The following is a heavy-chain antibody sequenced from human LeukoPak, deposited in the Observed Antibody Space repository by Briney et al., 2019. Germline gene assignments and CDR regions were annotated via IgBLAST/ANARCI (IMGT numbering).Heavy chain of an antibody. CDR2: ISGSGGST. Sequence: ASVKVSCKASGYTFTSYGISWVRQAPGKGLEWVSAISGSGGSTYYADSVKGRFTISRDNSKSTLYLQMISLRAEDTAIYYCANPGGRSTLGAFDFWGQGTLVTVSS. D-gene: IGHD3-16*01. J-gene: IGHJ3*01. CDR3: ANPGGRSTLGAFDF. V-gene: IGHV3-23*01. CDR1: GYTFTSYG.